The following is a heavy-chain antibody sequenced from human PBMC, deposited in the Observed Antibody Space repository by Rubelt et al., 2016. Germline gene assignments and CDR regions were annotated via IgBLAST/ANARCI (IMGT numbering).Heavy chain of an antibody. J-gene: IGHJ3*02. CDR3: AKVLVGTLLGAFDI. Sequence: GGGVVQPGRSLRLSCAASGFTFSSYGMHWVRQAPGKGLEWVAVIWYDGSNKYYADSVKGRFTISRDNSKNTLYLQMNSLRAEDTAVYYCAKVLVGTLLGAFDIWGQGTMVTVSS. CDR2: IWYDGSNK. V-gene: IGHV3-33*06. CDR1: GFTFSSYG. D-gene: IGHD1-26*01.